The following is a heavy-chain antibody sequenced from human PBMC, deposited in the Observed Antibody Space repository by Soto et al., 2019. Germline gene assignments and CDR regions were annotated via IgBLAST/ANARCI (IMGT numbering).Heavy chain of an antibody. CDR2: IYYSGST. CDR3: ARLLGGTNWFDP. CDR1: GGSISSSSYY. V-gene: IGHV4-39*01. Sequence: SETLSLTCTVSGGSISSSSYYWGWIRQPPGKGLEWIGSIYYSGSTYYNPSLKSRVTISVDTSKNQFSLKLSSVTAADTAAYYCARLLGGTNWFDPWGQGTLVTVSS. D-gene: IGHD1-26*01. J-gene: IGHJ5*02.